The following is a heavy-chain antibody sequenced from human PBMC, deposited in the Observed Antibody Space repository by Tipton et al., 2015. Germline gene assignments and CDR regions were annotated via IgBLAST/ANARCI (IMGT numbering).Heavy chain of an antibody. V-gene: IGHV4-59*01. CDR3: ARTRYYYFVMDV. Sequence: TLSLTCTVSGGSMRNYYWTWIRQPPGKGLEWIGYIYYNGGTNYNPSLKSRVTISIDTSKNHFSLRLPSVTAADTAVYYCARTRYYYFVMDVWGQGTTVTVSS. J-gene: IGHJ6*02. CDR2: IYYNGGT. CDR1: GGSMRNYY.